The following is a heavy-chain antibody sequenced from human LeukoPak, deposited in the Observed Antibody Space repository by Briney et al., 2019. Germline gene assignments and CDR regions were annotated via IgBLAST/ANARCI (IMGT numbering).Heavy chain of an antibody. Sequence: GVLRLSCAASGFIFSSYAMSWVRQAPGEGLELVSAISGSGGSTYYADSVKGRFTISRDNSKNTLYLQMNSLRAEDTAVYYCANSYGDYYYYYGMDVWGKGTTVTVSS. CDR1: GFIFSSYA. J-gene: IGHJ6*04. CDR2: ISGSGGST. V-gene: IGHV3-23*01. CDR3: ANSYGDYYYYYGMDV. D-gene: IGHD4-17*01.